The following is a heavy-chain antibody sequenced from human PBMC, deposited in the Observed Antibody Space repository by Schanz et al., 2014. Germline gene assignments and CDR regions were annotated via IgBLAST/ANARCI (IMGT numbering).Heavy chain of an antibody. J-gene: IGHJ3*02. D-gene: IGHD5-18*01. CDR3: AREEGYGYGPGAFDI. V-gene: IGHV3-30*04. CDR2: ILYDGSKT. CDR1: GFSFSTYA. Sequence: QVQLVESGGGVVQPGRSLRLSCAASGFSFSTYAMHWVRQAPGKGLEWGAVILYDGSKTYYADSVKGRFTISRDNSKNTLSLQMNSLRAEDTAVDYCAREEGYGYGPGAFDIWGQGTMVTVSS.